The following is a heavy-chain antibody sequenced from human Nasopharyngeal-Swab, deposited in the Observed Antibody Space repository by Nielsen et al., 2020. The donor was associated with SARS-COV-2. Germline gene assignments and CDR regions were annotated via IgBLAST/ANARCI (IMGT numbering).Heavy chain of an antibody. CDR1: GFTFSSYA. D-gene: IGHD6-13*01. V-gene: IGHV3-66*01. Sequence: GGSLRLSCAASGFTFSSYAMSWVRQAPGKGLEWVSVIYSGGSTYYADSVKGRFTISRDNSKNTLYLQMNSLRAEDTAVYYCASSGEQQLVPDYWGQGTLVTVSS. J-gene: IGHJ4*02. CDR2: IYSGGST. CDR3: ASSGEQQLVPDY.